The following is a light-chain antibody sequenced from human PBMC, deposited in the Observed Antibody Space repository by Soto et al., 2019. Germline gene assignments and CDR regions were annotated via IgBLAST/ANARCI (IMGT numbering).Light chain of an antibody. V-gene: IGKV3-15*01. Sequence: EIVMTQSPATLSVSPGERATLSCRASQSVSSNLGWYQQRPGQAPRLLIYGASTRATGIPARFSGSGSGTEFTLTISILQSEDSAGYYCQQYNNWSSITFGQGTRLEIK. CDR2: GAS. CDR3: QQYNNWSSIT. J-gene: IGKJ5*01. CDR1: QSVSSN.